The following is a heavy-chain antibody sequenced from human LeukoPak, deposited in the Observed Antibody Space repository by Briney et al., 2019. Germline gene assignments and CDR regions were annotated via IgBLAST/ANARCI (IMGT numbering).Heavy chain of an antibody. CDR2: MNPNSGNT. D-gene: IGHD3-10*01. Sequence: ASVKVSCKASGYTFTSYDINWVRQATGQGLEWMGWMNPNSGNTGYAQKFQGRVTMTRNTSISTAYMELRSLTSEDTAVYYCAREGVTMVRGVINREIDHWGQGTLVTVSS. J-gene: IGHJ4*02. CDR3: AREGVTMVRGVINREIDH. V-gene: IGHV1-8*01. CDR1: GYTFTSYD.